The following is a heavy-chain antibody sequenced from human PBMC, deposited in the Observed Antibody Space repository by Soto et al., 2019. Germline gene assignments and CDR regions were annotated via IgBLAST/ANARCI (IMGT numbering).Heavy chain of an antibody. J-gene: IGHJ6*02. D-gene: IGHD3-3*01. CDR3: ARFSYDFWSALGSYGMDV. CDR1: GGSFSGGGFY. CDR2: IYYSDST. Sequence: PSETLSLTCTVSGGSFSGGGFYWSWIRQFPGKGLEWIGYIYYSDSTYYNPSLKSRVTISVDTSKNQFSLRLNSVTAADTAVYYCARFSYDFWSALGSYGMDVWGQGTTVTVSS. V-gene: IGHV4-31*03.